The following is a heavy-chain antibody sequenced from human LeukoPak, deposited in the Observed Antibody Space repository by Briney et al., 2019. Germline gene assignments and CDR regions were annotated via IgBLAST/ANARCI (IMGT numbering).Heavy chain of an antibody. CDR1: GFTFSSYA. V-gene: IGHV3-30*04. Sequence: GSLRLSCAASGFTFSSYAMHWARQAPGKGLEWVAVISYDGSNKYYADSVKGRFTISRDNSKNTLYLQMNSLRAEDTAVYYCARDHCSSTSCPKLYYYYYGMDVWGKGTTVTVSS. CDR2: ISYDGSNK. D-gene: IGHD2-2*01. J-gene: IGHJ6*04. CDR3: ARDHCSSTSCPKLYYYYYGMDV.